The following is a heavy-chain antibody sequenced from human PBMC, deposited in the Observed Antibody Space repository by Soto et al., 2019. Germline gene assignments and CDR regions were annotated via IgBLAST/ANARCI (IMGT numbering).Heavy chain of an antibody. CDR1: GFTFSNYA. J-gene: IGHJ6*02. D-gene: IGHD3-3*01. CDR2: ISYSGGST. CDR3: AKPLRFLEWSRSYYYGMDV. V-gene: IGHV3-23*01. Sequence: GGSLRLSCAASGFTFSNYAMSWVRQAPGKGLEWVSAISYSGGSTYYADSVKGRFTISRDNSKNTLYLQMNSLTAEDTAVYYCAKPLRFLEWSRSYYYGMDVWGRGTTVTVS.